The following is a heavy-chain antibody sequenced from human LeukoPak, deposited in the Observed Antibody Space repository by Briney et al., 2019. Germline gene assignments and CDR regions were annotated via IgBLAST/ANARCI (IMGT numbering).Heavy chain of an antibody. CDR1: GGSISSYY. CDR2: IYYSGST. J-gene: IGHJ4*02. V-gene: IGHV4-59*01. D-gene: IGHD4-23*01. CDR3: ARIEDYGGNSVNY. Sequence: RTSETLSLTCTVSGGSISSYYWSWIRQPPGKGLEWIGYIYYSGSTNYNPSLKSRVTISVDTSKNQFSLKLSSVTAADTAVYYRARIEDYGGNSVNYWGQGTLVTVSS.